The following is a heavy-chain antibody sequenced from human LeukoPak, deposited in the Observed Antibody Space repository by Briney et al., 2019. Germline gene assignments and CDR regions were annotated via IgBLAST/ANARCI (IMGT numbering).Heavy chain of an antibody. CDR1: GGSFSGYY. CDR3: ARGPLIGSAYYYGSGSDYYFDY. J-gene: IGHJ4*02. CDR2: INHSGST. Sequence: SETLSLTCAVYGGSFSGYYWSWIRQAPGKGLKWIGEINHSGSTNYNPSLKSRVTISVDTSKNQFSLKLSSVTAADTAVYYCARGPLIGSAYYYGSGSDYYFDYWGQGTLVTVSS. D-gene: IGHD3-10*01. V-gene: IGHV4-34*01.